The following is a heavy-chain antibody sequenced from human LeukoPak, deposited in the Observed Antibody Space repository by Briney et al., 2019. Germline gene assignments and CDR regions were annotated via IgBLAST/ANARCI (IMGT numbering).Heavy chain of an antibody. CDR2: ISGSDGTT. J-gene: IGHJ6*02. CDR1: GFTFSSYA. CDR3: ASIAVAGTGVGYYYYGMDV. D-gene: IGHD6-19*01. Sequence: GGSLRLSCAASGFTFSSYAMTWVRQAPGKGLEWVSGISGSDGTTYYTDSVKGRFTISRDNSKNTLYLQMNRLRAEDTAVYYCASIAVAGTGVGYYYYGMDVWGQGTTVTVSS. V-gene: IGHV3-23*01.